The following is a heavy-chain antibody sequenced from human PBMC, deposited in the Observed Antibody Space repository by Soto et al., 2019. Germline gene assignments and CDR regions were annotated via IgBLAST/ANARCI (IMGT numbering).Heavy chain of an antibody. J-gene: IGHJ6*03. CDR3: ATTRLDGRYYYYYMDV. V-gene: IGHV1-24*01. D-gene: IGHD1-1*01. CDR2: FDPEDGET. Sequence: ASVKVSCKVSGYTLTELSMHWVRQAPGKGLEWMGGFDPEDGETIYAQKFQGRVTMTEDTSTDTAYMELSSLRSEDTAVYYCATTRLDGRYYYYYMDVWGKGTTVTVSS. CDR1: GYTLTELS.